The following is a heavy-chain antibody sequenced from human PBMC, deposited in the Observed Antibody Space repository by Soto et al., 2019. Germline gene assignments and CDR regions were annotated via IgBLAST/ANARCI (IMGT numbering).Heavy chain of an antibody. V-gene: IGHV3-21*01. Sequence: EVQLVESGGGLVKPGGSLRLSCAASGFTFSSYSMNWVRQAPGKGLEWVSSISSSSSYIYYADSVKGRFTISRDNAKNSLYLQMNSLRAEDTAVYYCVGDYVWGSYRYKDYWGQGTLVTVSS. CDR2: ISSSSSYI. J-gene: IGHJ4*02. D-gene: IGHD3-16*02. CDR3: VGDYVWGSYRYKDY. CDR1: GFTFSSYS.